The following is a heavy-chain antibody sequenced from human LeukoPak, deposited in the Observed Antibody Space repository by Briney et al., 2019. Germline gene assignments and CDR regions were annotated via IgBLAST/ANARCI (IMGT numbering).Heavy chain of an antibody. Sequence: GGSLRLSCAASGFTVSSNYMSWVRQAPGKGLEWVSLIYSGGSTYYADSVKGRFTISRDNSKNTVYLQMNSLRAEDTAVYYCARGTMIVVVMFNWFDPWGQGTLVTVSS. D-gene: IGHD3-22*01. V-gene: IGHV3-53*01. J-gene: IGHJ5*02. CDR2: IYSGGST. CDR3: ARGTMIVVVMFNWFDP. CDR1: GFTVSSNY.